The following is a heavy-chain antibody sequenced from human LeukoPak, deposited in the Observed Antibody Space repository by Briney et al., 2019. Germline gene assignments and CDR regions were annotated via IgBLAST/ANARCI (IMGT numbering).Heavy chain of an antibody. V-gene: IGHV4-4*02. Sequence: SETLSLTCGVSGGSISNTNWWTWVRQPPGKGLEWIGEVDLLGRTNYNPSLKSRVTISVDTSKNQFSLKLSSVTAADTAVYYCARSRPNYFDYWGQGTLVTVSS. CDR2: VDLLGRT. J-gene: IGHJ4*02. CDR1: GGSISNTNW. CDR3: ARSRPNYFDY.